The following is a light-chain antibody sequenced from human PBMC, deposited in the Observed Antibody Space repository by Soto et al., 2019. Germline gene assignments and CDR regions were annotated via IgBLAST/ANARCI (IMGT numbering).Light chain of an antibody. CDR3: QRCDIYST. J-gene: IGKJ1*01. Sequence: DIQMTQSPSTLSAFVGDRVTITCLASQSISRWLAWYQQKPGKAPKLLIYDASTLESGVPSRFSGSGSGTEFTLTISSLQPDDFASYYCQRCDIYSTLGQGTKVDIK. CDR1: QSISRW. V-gene: IGKV1-5*01. CDR2: DAS.